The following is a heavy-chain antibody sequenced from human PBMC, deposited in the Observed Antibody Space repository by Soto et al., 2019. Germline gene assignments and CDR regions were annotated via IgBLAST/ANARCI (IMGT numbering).Heavy chain of an antibody. J-gene: IGHJ3*02. CDR3: ARAPLYSTSPKSAFDI. CDR1: GYTFTSYG. Sequence: QVQLVQSGPEVKKPGASVKVSCKASGYTFTSYGISWVRQAPGQGLEWMGWISTYNGNPNYAQKLQGRVTMTTDTSTSTAYMELRSLRSDDTAVFYRARAPLYSTSPKSAFDIWGQGTVVTVSS. CDR2: ISTYNGNP. V-gene: IGHV1-18*01. D-gene: IGHD6-6*01.